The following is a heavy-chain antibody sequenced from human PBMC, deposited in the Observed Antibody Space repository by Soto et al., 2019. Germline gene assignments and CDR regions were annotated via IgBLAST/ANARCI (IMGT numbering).Heavy chain of an antibody. CDR3: TKFVFYGDSLVEY. D-gene: IGHD4-17*01. V-gene: IGHV3-23*01. CDR1: GLTFSRFA. CDR2: IRGGGGST. J-gene: IGHJ4*02. Sequence: EVQLLESGGDLVQPGGSLRLSCVASGLTFSRFALSWVRQSPGKGLEWVSAIRGGGGSTYYADSVKGRFTVSRDNSKNTLYLQMNTLRAEDTAVYYCTKFVFYGDSLVEYWGQGTLVTVSS.